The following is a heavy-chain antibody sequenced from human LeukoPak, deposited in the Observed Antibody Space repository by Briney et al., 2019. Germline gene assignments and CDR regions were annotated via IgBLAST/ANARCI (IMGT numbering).Heavy chain of an antibody. Sequence: ASVKVSCKTSGYTFTDYYIHWVRQAPGQGLEWMGWINPSSGGTNYAQKFQGRVTMTRDTSISTAYMELSRLTSDDTAVFYCAKSLGSAYSSGWYIFQYWGQGTLVTVSS. J-gene: IGHJ4*02. V-gene: IGHV1-2*02. CDR1: GYTFTDYY. CDR2: INPSSGGT. D-gene: IGHD6-19*01. CDR3: AKSLGSAYSSGWYIFQY.